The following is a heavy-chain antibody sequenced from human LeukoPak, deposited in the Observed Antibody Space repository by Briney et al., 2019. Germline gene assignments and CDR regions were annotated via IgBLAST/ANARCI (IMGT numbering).Heavy chain of an antibody. V-gene: IGHV1-69*05. Sequence: ASVKVSCKASGGTFSSYAISWVRQAPGQGLEWMGRIIPIFGTANYAQKFQGRVTITTDESTSTAYMELSSLRSEDTAVYYCARVVAAAKGGSYYYYYMDVWGKGTTVTVSS. D-gene: IGHD6-13*01. CDR2: IIPIFGTA. J-gene: IGHJ6*03. CDR1: GGTFSSYA. CDR3: ARVVAAAKGGSYYYYYMDV.